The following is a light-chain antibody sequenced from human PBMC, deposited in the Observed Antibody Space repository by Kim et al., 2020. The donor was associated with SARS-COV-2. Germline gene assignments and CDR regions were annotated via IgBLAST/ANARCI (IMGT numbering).Light chain of an antibody. CDR1: QSISSH. V-gene: IGKV1-39*01. CDR2: AAS. CDR3: QQTYITPYT. J-gene: IGKJ2*01. Sequence: FVGDRVTISCRASQSISSHLNWYQRKPAKAPKLLIFAASTLQSGVPSRFSGSGSGTDFTLTISSLQPEDFATYSCQQTYITPYTFGQGTKLEI.